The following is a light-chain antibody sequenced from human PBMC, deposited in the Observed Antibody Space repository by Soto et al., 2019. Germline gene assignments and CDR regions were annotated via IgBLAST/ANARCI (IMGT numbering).Light chain of an antibody. CDR3: HTYDNWPT. Sequence: ETVMTQSPATLSLSPGERATLSCRASQSVRTNLAWYQQTPGQAPRLLIYGASTRATGIPARFSGSGSGTEFTLTISSLQSQDFAVYYCHTYDNWPTFGLGTKLDIK. J-gene: IGKJ1*01. CDR1: QSVRTN. V-gene: IGKV3-15*01. CDR2: GAS.